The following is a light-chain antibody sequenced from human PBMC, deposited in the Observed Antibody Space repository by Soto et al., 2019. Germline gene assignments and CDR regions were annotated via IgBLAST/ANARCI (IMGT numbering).Light chain of an antibody. V-gene: IGLV4-60*02. CDR1: SGHSSYI. J-gene: IGLJ3*02. CDR3: ETWDTNTWV. CDR2: LEGSGSY. Sequence: QLVLTQSSSASASLGSSVKLTCTLSSGHSSYIIAWHQQQPGKAPRYLMKLEGSGSYNKGSGLPDRFSGSSSGADRYLTISNLQCEYEAGYYCETWDTNTWVFGGGTQLTVL.